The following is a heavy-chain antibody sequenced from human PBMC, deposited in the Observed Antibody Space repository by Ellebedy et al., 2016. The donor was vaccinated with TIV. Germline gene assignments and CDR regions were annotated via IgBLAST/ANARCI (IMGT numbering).Heavy chain of an antibody. D-gene: IGHD1-26*01. Sequence: ASVKVSCKASGVTFSTYGISWVRQAPGKGLEWMGGFDPEDGETIYAQKFQGRVTMTEDTSTDTAYMELSSLRSEDTAVYYCATDTYSGSYGGDAFDIWGQGTMVTVSS. V-gene: IGHV1-24*01. CDR1: GVTFSTYG. CDR3: ATDTYSGSYGGDAFDI. J-gene: IGHJ3*02. CDR2: FDPEDGET.